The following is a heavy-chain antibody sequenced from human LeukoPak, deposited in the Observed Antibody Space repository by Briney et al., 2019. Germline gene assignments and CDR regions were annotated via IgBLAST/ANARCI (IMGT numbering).Heavy chain of an antibody. CDR3: ARGKDASGNLLDY. CDR2: LYAGGST. D-gene: IGHD3-10*01. V-gene: IGHV3-53*01. J-gene: IGHJ4*02. Sequence: GGSLRLSCAASGFTVNSKYMSWVRQAPGKGLEWVSVLYAGGSTYYADSVKGRFTISRDNSKDTLYLQMNSLRADDTAVYYCARGKDASGNLLDYWGQGTLVTVSS. CDR1: GFTVNSKY.